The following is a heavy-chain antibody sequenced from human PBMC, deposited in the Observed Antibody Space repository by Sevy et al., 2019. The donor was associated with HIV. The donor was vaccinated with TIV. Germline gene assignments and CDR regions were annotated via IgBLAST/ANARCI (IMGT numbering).Heavy chain of an antibody. CDR3: ARANAYLTSDAFDL. V-gene: IGHV4-31*03. D-gene: IGHD1-26*01. J-gene: IGHJ3*01. CDR1: GGSISSLNYY. CDR2: ISYSGRT. Sequence: SETLSLTCTVSGGSISSLNYYWTRIRQHPGKGLEWIGYISYSGRTNYNPSLKSRLTISLDTSKNQFSLRLGSVTAADTALFYCARANAYLTSDAFDLWGQGTMVTVSS.